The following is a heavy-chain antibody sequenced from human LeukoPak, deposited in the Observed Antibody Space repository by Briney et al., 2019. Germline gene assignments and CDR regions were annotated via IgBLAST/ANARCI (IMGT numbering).Heavy chain of an antibody. Sequence: SQTLSLTCTVSGGSISSGSYYWSWIRQPPGKGLEWIGSIYHSGSTYYNPSLKSRVTISVNTSKNQFSLKLSSVTAADTAVYYCARAYHCSGGSCYLHMDVWGKGTTVTVSS. D-gene: IGHD2-15*01. V-gene: IGHV4-39*07. J-gene: IGHJ6*03. CDR3: ARAYHCSGGSCYLHMDV. CDR2: IYHSGST. CDR1: GGSISSGSYY.